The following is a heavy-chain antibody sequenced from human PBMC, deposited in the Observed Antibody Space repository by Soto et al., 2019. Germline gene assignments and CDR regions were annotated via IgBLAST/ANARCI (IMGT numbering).Heavy chain of an antibody. Sequence: ASVKVSCKASGYTFTSYAMHWVRQAPGQRLEWMGWINAGNGNTKYSQKFQGRVTITRDTSASTAYMELSSLRSEDTAVYYCARGYDVGGGQFDPWGQGTLVTVSS. D-gene: IGHD3-3*01. CDR1: GYTFTSYA. J-gene: IGHJ5*02. CDR3: ARGYDVGGGQFDP. V-gene: IGHV1-3*01. CDR2: INAGNGNT.